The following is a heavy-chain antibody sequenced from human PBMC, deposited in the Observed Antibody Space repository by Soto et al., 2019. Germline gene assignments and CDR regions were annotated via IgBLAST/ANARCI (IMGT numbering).Heavy chain of an antibody. CDR1: GGSISSGGYS. CDR2: IYHSGST. J-gene: IGHJ3*02. Sequence: SETLSLTCAVSGGSISSGGYSWSWIRQPPGKGLEWIGYIYHSGSTYYNPSLKSRVTISVDRSKNQFSLKLSSVTAADTAVYYCARVVPSIFGVGAFDIWGQGTMVTVSS. D-gene: IGHD3-3*02. V-gene: IGHV4-30-2*01. CDR3: ARVVPSIFGVGAFDI.